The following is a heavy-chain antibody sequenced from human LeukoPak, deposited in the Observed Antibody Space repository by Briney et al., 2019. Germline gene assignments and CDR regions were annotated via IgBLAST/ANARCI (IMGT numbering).Heavy chain of an antibody. CDR3: ARDTLMTTVTTASDAFDI. D-gene: IGHD4-17*01. J-gene: IGHJ3*02. CDR2: IYYSGST. Sequence: SETLSLTCTVSGGSISSYYWSWIRQPPGKGLEWIGYIYYSGSTNYNPSLKSRVTISVDTSKNQSSLKLSSVTAADTAVYYCARDTLMTTVTTASDAFDIWGQGTMVTVSS. CDR1: GGSISSYY. V-gene: IGHV4-59*01.